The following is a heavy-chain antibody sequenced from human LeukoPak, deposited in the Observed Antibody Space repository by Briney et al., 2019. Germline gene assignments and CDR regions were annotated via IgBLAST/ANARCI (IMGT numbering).Heavy chain of an antibody. CDR3: ARSLGDD. Sequence: GGSLRLSCEVSGLTFSTYWMTWVRQAPGKGLEWVASINQNGREKYYVDSVKGRFTISRDNAKDSLYLQMNSLRDEDTAVYYCARSLGDDWGQGTLVTVSS. J-gene: IGHJ4*02. D-gene: IGHD3-16*01. CDR2: INQNGREK. CDR1: GLTFSTYW. V-gene: IGHV3-7*01.